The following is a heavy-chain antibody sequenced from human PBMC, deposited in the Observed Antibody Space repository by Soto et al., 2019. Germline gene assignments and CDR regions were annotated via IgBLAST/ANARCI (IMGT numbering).Heavy chain of an antibody. D-gene: IGHD1-26*01. CDR2: IYYSGST. CDR1: GGSISSGGYY. Sequence: QVQLQESGPGLVKPSQTLSLTCTVSGGSISSGGYYWSWIRQHPGKGLEWIGYIYYSGSTYYNPELTSRVTISVDTSKTQFSLKLSSVTAADTAVYYCAKTGPGSYLSLDYWGQGTLVTVSS. CDR3: AKTGPGSYLSLDY. J-gene: IGHJ4*02. V-gene: IGHV4-31*03.